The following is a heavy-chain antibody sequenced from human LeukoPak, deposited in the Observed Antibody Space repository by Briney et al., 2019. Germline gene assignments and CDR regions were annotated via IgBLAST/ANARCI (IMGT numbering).Heavy chain of an antibody. J-gene: IGHJ6*02. D-gene: IGHD3-10*01. Sequence: ASVKVSCKASGYTFTSYYMHWVRQAPGQGLEWMGIINPSGGSTSYAQKFQSRVTMTRDTSTSTVYMELSSLRSEDTAVYYCARDRITMVRGVIIDPYGMDVWGQGTTVTVSS. V-gene: IGHV1-46*01. CDR2: INPSGGST. CDR1: GYTFTSYY. CDR3: ARDRITMVRGVIIDPYGMDV.